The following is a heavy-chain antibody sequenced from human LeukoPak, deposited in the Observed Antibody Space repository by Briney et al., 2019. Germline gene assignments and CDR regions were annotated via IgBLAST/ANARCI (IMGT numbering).Heavy chain of an antibody. D-gene: IGHD3-22*01. V-gene: IGHV4-59*02. Sequence: SETLSLTCTVSAVSVSGSYWTWIRQSPGQGLEWIGYIYYSGSTNYNPSLKSRVTISVDTSKKQFSLKLRSVTAADTAVYYCARAKVTYYYGGSGYYYFDNWGQGTLVTVSS. CDR1: AVSVSGSY. J-gene: IGHJ4*02. CDR3: ARAKVTYYYGGSGYYYFDN. CDR2: IYYSGST.